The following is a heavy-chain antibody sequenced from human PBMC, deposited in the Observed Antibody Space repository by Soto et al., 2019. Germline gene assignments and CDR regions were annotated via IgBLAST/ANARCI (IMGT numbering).Heavy chain of an antibody. V-gene: IGHV4-30-4*01. D-gene: IGHD1-26*01. J-gene: IGHJ6*02. CDR3: ARDQGATSYYYYAMDV. CDR2: IYYSGST. Sequence: QVQLQESGPGLVKPSQTLFLTCTVSGGSISSGDSYWSWIRQPPGKGLEWIGYIYYSGSTYYNPSLKSRVTISVDTSRSQFSLRLSSVTAADTAVYYCARDQGATSYYYYAMDVWGQGTTVTVSS. CDR1: GGSISSGDSY.